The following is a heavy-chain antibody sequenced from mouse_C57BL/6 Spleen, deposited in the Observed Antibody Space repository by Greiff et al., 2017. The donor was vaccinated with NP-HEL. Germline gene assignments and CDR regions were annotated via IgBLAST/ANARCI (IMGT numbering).Heavy chain of an antibody. V-gene: IGHV5-4*01. CDR3: ARDLYYYGPFDY. CDR2: ISDGGSYT. CDR1: GFTFSSYA. Sequence: EVQGVESGGGLVKPGGSLKLSCAASGFTFSSYAMSWVRQTPEKRLEWVATISDGGSYTYYPDNVKGRFTISRDNAKNNLYLQMSHLKSEDTAMYYCARDLYYYGPFDYWGQGTTLTVSS. D-gene: IGHD1-1*01. J-gene: IGHJ2*01.